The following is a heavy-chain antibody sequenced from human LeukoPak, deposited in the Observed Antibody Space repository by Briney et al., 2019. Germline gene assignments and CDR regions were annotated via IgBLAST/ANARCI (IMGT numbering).Heavy chain of an antibody. Sequence: GGSLRLSCAASGFAFSFYAMSWLRQPPGKGLEWVSTINANSGTTSYAASVRGRFTISRDNSKNTLYLQVNTLRADDTATYYCAKPVSGGLAVTADWFHPWGQGTLVAVSS. CDR2: INANSGTT. CDR1: GFAFSFYA. J-gene: IGHJ5*01. D-gene: IGHD6-19*01. CDR3: AKPVSGGLAVTADWFHP. V-gene: IGHV3-23*01.